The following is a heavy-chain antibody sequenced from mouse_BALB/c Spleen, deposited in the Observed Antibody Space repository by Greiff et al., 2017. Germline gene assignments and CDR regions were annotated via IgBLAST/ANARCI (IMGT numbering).Heavy chain of an antibody. D-gene: IGHD1-1*01. CDR1: GFSLTGYG. J-gene: IGHJ4*01. Sequence: VQLVESGPGLVAPSQSLSITCTVSGFSLTGYGVNWVRQPPGKGLEWLGMIWGDGSTDYNSALKSRLSISKDNSKSQVFLKMNSLQTDDTARYYCARGGRYGSSLYYAMDYWGQGTSVTVSS. CDR3: ARGGRYGSSLYYAMDY. V-gene: IGHV2-6-7*01. CDR2: IWGDGST.